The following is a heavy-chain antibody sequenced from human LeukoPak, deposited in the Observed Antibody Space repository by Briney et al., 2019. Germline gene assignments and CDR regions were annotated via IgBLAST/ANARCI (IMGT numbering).Heavy chain of an antibody. D-gene: IGHD3-22*01. V-gene: IGHV3-21*01. Sequence: GGSLRLSCAASGFTFSDYYMNWVRQAPGKGLEWVSSISSSSSYIYYADSVKGRFTISRDNAKNSLYLQMNSLRAEDTAVYYCAREGYDSSGYSLDYWGQGTLVTVSS. CDR3: AREGYDSSGYSLDY. CDR1: GFTFSDYY. J-gene: IGHJ4*02. CDR2: ISSSSSYI.